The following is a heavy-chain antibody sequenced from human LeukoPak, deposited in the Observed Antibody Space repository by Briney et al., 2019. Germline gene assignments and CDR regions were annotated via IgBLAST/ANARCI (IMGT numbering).Heavy chain of an antibody. J-gene: IGHJ4*02. V-gene: IGHV3-7*01. CDR3: ASRAGKPGNTPWCFDY. CDR2: IKQDGSER. D-gene: IGHD1-7*01. Sequence: GGSLRLSCAASGFTFSNYWMTWVRQAPGKGPEWVANIKQDGSERNYVDTVKGRFTIARDNTKNSLYLQMTSLRGEDTAVYYCASRAGKPGNTPWCFDYWGQGALVTVSS. CDR1: GFTFSNYW.